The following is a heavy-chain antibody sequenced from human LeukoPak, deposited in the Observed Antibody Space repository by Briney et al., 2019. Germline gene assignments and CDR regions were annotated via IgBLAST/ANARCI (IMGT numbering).Heavy chain of an antibody. Sequence: PVGSLRLSCAASGVTFSSYAMSWVRQAPGKGLEWVSDIIGSGGTKYHDASGKDRFTITSNNTKNTLHQQMNSRRAEDTAVYYCARPPSRIQLARRGYFDYWGQGTLVTVSS. V-gene: IGHV3-23*01. CDR2: IIGSGGTK. D-gene: IGHD1-1*01. CDR3: ARPPSRIQLARRGYFDY. J-gene: IGHJ4*02. CDR1: GVTFSSYA.